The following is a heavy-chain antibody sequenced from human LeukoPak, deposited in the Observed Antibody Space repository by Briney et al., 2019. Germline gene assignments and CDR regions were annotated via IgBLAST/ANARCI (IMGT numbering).Heavy chain of an antibody. CDR3: ARGSRVYDRSGFHTWHDY. Sequence: SETLSLTCTVSGASINNYYWSCVRQPPLKGLEWIGYIYSTGDTSYNPSLESRVSISIDTSKNHFSLEITSVTAADTAVYYCARGSRVYDRSGFHTWHDYWGHGTLVTVSS. CDR1: GASINNYY. V-gene: IGHV4-59*01. D-gene: IGHD3-22*01. CDR2: IYSTGDT. J-gene: IGHJ4*03.